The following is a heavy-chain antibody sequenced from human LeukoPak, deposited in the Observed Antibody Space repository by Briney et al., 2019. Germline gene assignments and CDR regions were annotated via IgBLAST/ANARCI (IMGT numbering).Heavy chain of an antibody. CDR2: ISSSSSYI. D-gene: IGHD2-15*01. Sequence: PGGSLRLSCAASGFTFSSYTMNWVRQAPGKGLEWVSSISSSSSYIYYADSVKGRFTISRDNAKNSLYLQMNSLRAEDTAVYYCARGRHCSGGSCYLPNLVGPDYWGQGTLVTVSS. CDR3: ARGRHCSGGSCYLPNLVGPDY. V-gene: IGHV3-21*06. J-gene: IGHJ4*02. CDR1: GFTFSSYT.